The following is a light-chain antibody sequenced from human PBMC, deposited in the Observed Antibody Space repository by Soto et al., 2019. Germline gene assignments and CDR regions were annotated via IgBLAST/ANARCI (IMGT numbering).Light chain of an antibody. Sequence: DIQMTQSPSSLSASVGDKLTITCRANQSITNFLNWYQKKPGEVPKLLIYAASRLESGVPSRFSGSGSGTDLALTINSLQPEDFATYYGQQSYTTPRLSFGGGTKVDIK. CDR1: QSITNF. V-gene: IGKV1-39*01. CDR2: AAS. J-gene: IGKJ4*02. CDR3: QQSYTTPRLS.